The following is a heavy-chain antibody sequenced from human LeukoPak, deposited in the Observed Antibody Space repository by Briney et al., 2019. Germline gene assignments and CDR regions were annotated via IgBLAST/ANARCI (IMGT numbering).Heavy chain of an antibody. CDR1: GFYISSGFF. CDR2: TYHRGTT. J-gene: IGHJ4*02. CDR3: ARSPRRVTATIYFDY. D-gene: IGHD2-21*02. Sequence: ASETLSLTCTVSGFYISSGFFWGWIRQPPGEGLQWIGSTYHRGTTYYNPSLKSRVSMSVDTSKNQFSLKLTSVTAADTAVYYCARSPRRVTATIYFDYWGQGTLVTASS. V-gene: IGHV4-38-2*02.